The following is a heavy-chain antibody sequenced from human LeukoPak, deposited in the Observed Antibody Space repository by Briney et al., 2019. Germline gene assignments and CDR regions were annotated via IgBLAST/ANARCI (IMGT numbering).Heavy chain of an antibody. CDR2: INPNSGGT. CDR3: ARDRFYIAVAGSPFDY. D-gene: IGHD6-19*01. V-gene: IGHV1-2*02. CDR1: GYTXTGYY. J-gene: IGHJ4*02. Sequence: ASVKVSCKASGYTXTGYYMHWVRQAPGQGLEWMGWINPNSGGTNYAQKFQGRVTMTRDTSISTAYMELSRLRSDDTAVYYCARDRFYIAVAGSPFDYWGQGTLVTVSS.